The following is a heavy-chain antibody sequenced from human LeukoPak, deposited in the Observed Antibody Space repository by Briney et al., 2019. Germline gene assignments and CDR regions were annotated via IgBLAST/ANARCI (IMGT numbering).Heavy chain of an antibody. CDR1: GFTFSSYA. CDR3: ASGPASGYYDSSGYPNYFDY. CDR2: ISGSGGST. V-gene: IGHV3-23*01. J-gene: IGHJ4*02. Sequence: GGSLRLSCAASGFTFSSYAMSWVRQAPGKGLEWVSAISGSGGSTYYADSVKGRFTISRDNSKNTLYLQMNSLRAEDTAVYYCASGPASGYYDSSGYPNYFDYWGQGTLVTVSS. D-gene: IGHD3-22*01.